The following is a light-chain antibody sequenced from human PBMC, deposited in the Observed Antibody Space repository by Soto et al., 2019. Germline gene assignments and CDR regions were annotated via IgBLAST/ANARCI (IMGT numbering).Light chain of an antibody. CDR3: SSYTTSSSVV. CDR1: SSDIGNYKY. J-gene: IGLJ2*01. CDR2: DVT. V-gene: IGLV2-14*01. Sequence: QSALTQPASVSGSPGQSITISCTGTSSDIGNYKYVSWYQQHPGKAPKLIIYDVTNRPSGVSNRFSGSKSGNTASLTISGFQAEDEASYYCSSYTTSSSVVFGGGTKLTVL.